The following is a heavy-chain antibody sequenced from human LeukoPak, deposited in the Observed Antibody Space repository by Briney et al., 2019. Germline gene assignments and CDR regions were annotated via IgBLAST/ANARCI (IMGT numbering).Heavy chain of an antibody. CDR3: ARGITMVRGVITAFDI. D-gene: IGHD3-10*01. Sequence: SETLSLTCTVSGGSISSYYWSWIRQTPGKGLEWIGYIYYSGSTNYNPSLKSRVTISVDTSKNQFSLKLSSVTAADTAVYYCARGITMVRGVITAFDIWGQGTMVTVSS. V-gene: IGHV4-59*01. CDR1: GGSISSYY. CDR2: IYYSGST. J-gene: IGHJ3*02.